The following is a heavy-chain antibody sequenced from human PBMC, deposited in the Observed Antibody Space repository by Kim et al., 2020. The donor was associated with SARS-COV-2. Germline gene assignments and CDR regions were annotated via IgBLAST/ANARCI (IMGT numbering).Heavy chain of an antibody. Sequence: GGSLRLSCAASGFTVSSNYMSWVRQAPGKGLEWVPVLYSGGSTYYADSVKGRFTISRDNSKNTLYLQMNSLRAEDTAVYYCARDLGSYYYYGRDVWGQGTTLSVSS. J-gene: IGHJ6*02. CDR2: LYSGGST. CDR1: GFTVSSNY. CDR3: ARDLGSYYYYGRDV. D-gene: IGHD1-26*01. V-gene: IGHV3-53*01.